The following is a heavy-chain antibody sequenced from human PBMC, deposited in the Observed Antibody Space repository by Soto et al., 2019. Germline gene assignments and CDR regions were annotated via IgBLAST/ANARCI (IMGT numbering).Heavy chain of an antibody. D-gene: IGHD5-18*01. J-gene: IGHJ3*02. Sequence: PGGSLRLSCAASGFTFSDYYMSWIRQAPGKGLEWVSYISSSGSTIYYADSVKGRFTISRDNAKNSLYLQMNSLRAEDTAVYYCARSSSGWIQLVDAFDIWGQGTMVTVSS. CDR2: ISSSGSTI. CDR3: ARSSSGWIQLVDAFDI. CDR1: GFTFSDYY. V-gene: IGHV3-11*01.